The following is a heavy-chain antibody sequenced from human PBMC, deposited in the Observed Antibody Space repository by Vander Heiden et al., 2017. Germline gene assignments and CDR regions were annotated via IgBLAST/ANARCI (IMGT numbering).Heavy chain of an antibody. V-gene: IGHV3-23*01. CDR2: ISGSGGST. Sequence: EVQPLESGGGLVQPGGSLRLSCAASGFPFSRYAMSWVSQAPGKGLEWVSAISGSGGSTYYAGSVKGRFTISRDNSKNTLYLQMNSLRAEDTAVYYCAKEDSGSHLTNYWGQGTLVTVSS. CDR3: AKEDSGSHLTNY. D-gene: IGHD1-26*01. J-gene: IGHJ4*02. CDR1: GFPFSRYA.